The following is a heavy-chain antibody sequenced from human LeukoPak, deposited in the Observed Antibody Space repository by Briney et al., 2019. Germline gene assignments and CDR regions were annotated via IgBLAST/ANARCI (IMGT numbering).Heavy chain of an antibody. CDR1: GFTFDDYA. V-gene: IGHV3-23*01. CDR2: ISGSGGST. J-gene: IGHJ4*02. Sequence: GGSLRLSCAASGFTFDDYAMHWVRQGPGKGLEWVSAISGSGGSTYYADSVKGRFTISRDNSKNTLYLQMNSLRAEDTAVYYCAKSIAVAGGFDYWGQGTLVTVSS. D-gene: IGHD6-19*01. CDR3: AKSIAVAGGFDY.